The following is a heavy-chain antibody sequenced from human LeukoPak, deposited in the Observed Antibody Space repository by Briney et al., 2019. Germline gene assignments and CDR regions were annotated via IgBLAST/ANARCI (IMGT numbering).Heavy chain of an antibody. CDR2: IYTSGST. V-gene: IGHV4-4*07. CDR1: GGSISSYY. Sequence: SETLSLTCTVSGGSISSYYWSWIRQPAGKGLEWIGRIYTSGSTNYNPSLKSRVTMSVDTSKNQFSLKLSSVTAADTAVYYCARDRRIAAHRSYYYYYMDVWGKGTTVTISS. J-gene: IGHJ6*03. CDR3: ARDRRIAAHRSYYYYYMDV. D-gene: IGHD6-13*01.